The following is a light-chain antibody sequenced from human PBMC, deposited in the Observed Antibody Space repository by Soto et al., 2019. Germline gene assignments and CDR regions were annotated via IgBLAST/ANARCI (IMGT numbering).Light chain of an antibody. V-gene: IGKV3-20*01. Sequence: EIVLTQSPDTLSLSPGERATLSCRASQSVSSSYLAWYQQKNGQAPRLLIYGASSRATGIPDRFSGSGSGTDFTLTISRLEPEDFAVYYCQQYGSSPLWTFGQGTKVDNK. CDR3: QQYGSSPLWT. CDR1: QSVSSSY. J-gene: IGKJ1*01. CDR2: GAS.